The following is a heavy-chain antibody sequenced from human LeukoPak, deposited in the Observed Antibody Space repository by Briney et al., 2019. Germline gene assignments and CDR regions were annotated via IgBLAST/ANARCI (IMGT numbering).Heavy chain of an antibody. CDR1: GFSFSSYS. J-gene: IGHJ4*02. V-gene: IGHV3-48*02. Sequence: GGSLRLSCAASGFSFSSYSMNWVRQAPGKGLEWVSYISSSSSAIYYAYSVKGRFTFSRDNAKNSPYLQRNSLRDEDMAVYDCARGSVISRRWGQKTLDTVSS. D-gene: IGHD2/OR15-2a*01. CDR2: ISSSSSAI. CDR3: ARGSVISRR.